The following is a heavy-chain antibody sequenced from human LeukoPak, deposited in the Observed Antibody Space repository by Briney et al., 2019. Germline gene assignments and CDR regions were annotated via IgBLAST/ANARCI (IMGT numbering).Heavy chain of an antibody. J-gene: IGHJ4*02. V-gene: IGHV7-4-1*02. CDR1: GYTFTSYG. D-gene: IGHD3-22*01. Sequence: SGYTFTSYGINWVRQAPGQGLEWMGWINTNTGNPTYAQGFTGRFVFSLDTSVSTAYLQISSLKADDTAIYYCARGDYETHGYQTRWGQGTLVTVSS. CDR2: INTNTGNP. CDR3: ARGDYETHGYQTR.